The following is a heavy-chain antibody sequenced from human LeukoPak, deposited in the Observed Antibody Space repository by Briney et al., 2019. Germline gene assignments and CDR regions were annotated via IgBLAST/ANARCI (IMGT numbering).Heavy chain of an antibody. CDR2: INPSGGST. D-gene: IGHD3-10*01. CDR3: ARDRGFVPDAFDI. J-gene: IGHJ3*02. V-gene: IGHV1-46*01. CDR1: GYTFISYY. Sequence: ASVTVSFKASGYTFISYYMHWVRQAPGQGLEWMGIINPSGGSTSYAQKFQGRVTMTRDTSINTTYMQLSSLRSDDSAVYYCARDRGFVPDAFDIWGQGTMVTVSS.